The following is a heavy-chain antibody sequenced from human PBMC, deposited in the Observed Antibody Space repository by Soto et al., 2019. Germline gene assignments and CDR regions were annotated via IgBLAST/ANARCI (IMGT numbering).Heavy chain of an antibody. CDR3: ARAGSPSLWMITVRDDDAFDI. CDR2: ITTSDDIT. D-gene: IGHD3-16*01. Sequence: GGSLRLSCAASGFIFKDFAMSWVRQAPGKGLEWVSTITTSDDITYSADSVRGRFTISRDNSANTLFLQMSSLRGDDTAVYYCARAGSPSLWMITVRDDDAFDIWGQGTMVTVSS. J-gene: IGHJ3*02. CDR1: GFIFKDFA. V-gene: IGHV3-23*01.